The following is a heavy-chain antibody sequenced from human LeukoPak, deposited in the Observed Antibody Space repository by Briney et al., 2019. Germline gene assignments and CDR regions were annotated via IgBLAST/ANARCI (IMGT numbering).Heavy chain of an antibody. J-gene: IGHJ5*02. D-gene: IGHD6-13*01. Sequence: SETLSLTCTVSGGSISSSSYYWGWIRQPPGKGLEWIGSIYYSGSTYYNPPLKSRVTISVDTSKNQFSLKLSSGTAADTAVYYCARPTEQGWCDPWGQGTLVTVSS. CDR1: GGSISSSSYY. V-gene: IGHV4-39*01. CDR3: ARPTEQGWCDP. CDR2: IYYSGST.